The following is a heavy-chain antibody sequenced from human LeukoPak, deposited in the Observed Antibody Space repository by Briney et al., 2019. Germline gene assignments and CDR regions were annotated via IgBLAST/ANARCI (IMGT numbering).Heavy chain of an antibody. J-gene: IGHJ4*02. V-gene: IGHV3-21*06. CDR2: ISSSSTYI. CDR3: ARDRDFDY. Sequence: WESLRLSCAASGCTFTDYNMNWVRQPPGQGLEWVSSISSSSTYIYYADSVKGRFTISRGNAKSSLYLQMSSLSAEDTAVYSCARDRDFDYWGQGNLVTVSS. CDR1: GCTFTDYN.